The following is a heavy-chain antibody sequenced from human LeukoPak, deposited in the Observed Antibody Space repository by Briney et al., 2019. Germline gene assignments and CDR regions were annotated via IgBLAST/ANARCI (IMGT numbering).Heavy chain of an antibody. Sequence: GSSVKVSCKASGGTFSSYAISWVRQAPGQGLEWMGGIIPIFGTANYAQKFQGRVTITTDESTSTAYMELSSLRSEDTAVYYCAWGRAITMVRGVQPNYYYYMDVWGKGTTVTVSS. D-gene: IGHD3-10*01. V-gene: IGHV1-69*05. CDR3: AWGRAITMVRGVQPNYYYYMDV. CDR1: GGTFSSYA. J-gene: IGHJ6*03. CDR2: IIPIFGTA.